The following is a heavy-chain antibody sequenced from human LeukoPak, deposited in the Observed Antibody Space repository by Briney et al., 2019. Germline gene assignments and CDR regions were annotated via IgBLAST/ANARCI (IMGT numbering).Heavy chain of an antibody. V-gene: IGHV4-59*01. D-gene: IGHD2-21*01. CDR1: GGSISSYY. CDR3: ARASAEGNIFYYYYYMDV. CDR2: IYYSGST. J-gene: IGHJ6*03. Sequence: SETLSLTCTVSGGSISSYYWSWIRQPPGKGLEWIGYIYYSGSTNYNPSLKSRVTISVDTSKNQFSLKLSSVTAADTAVYYCARASAEGNIFYYYYYMDVWGKGTTVTVSS.